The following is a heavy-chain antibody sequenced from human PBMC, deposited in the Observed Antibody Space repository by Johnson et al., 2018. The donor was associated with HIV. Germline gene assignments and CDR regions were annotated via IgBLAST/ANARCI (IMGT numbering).Heavy chain of an antibody. Sequence: VQLVESGGGLVQPGGSLRLSCAASGFTFSDHYMDWVRQAPGKGLEWVGRTRNKANSYTTEYAASVKGRFTISRDDSKNSLYLQMNSLKTEDTALYYCAKGSGSGWLRDAFDIWGQGTMVTVSS. V-gene: IGHV3-72*01. CDR3: AKGSGSGWLRDAFDI. J-gene: IGHJ3*02. CDR1: GFTFSDHY. CDR2: TRNKANSYTT. D-gene: IGHD6-19*01.